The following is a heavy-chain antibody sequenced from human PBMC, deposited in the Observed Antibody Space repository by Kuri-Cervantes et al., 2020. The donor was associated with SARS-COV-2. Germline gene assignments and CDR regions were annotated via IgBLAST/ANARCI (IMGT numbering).Heavy chain of an antibody. V-gene: IGHV1-8*02. D-gene: IGHD2-21*01. Sequence: ASEKVSCKAAGYTFTSYDINWVRQATGQGLEWMGWMNPNSGITGYAQKFQGRVTMTRDTSTSTVYLELSSLTSEDTAIYYCYCAPKEGFDSWGQGTLVTVSS. CDR3: YCAPKEGFDS. J-gene: IGHJ4*02. CDR1: GYTFTSYD. CDR2: MNPNSGIT.